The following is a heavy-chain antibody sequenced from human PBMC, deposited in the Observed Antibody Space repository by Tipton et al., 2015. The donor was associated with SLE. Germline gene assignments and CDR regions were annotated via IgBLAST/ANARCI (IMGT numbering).Heavy chain of an antibody. V-gene: IGHV4-59*08. Sequence: TLSLTCTVSGGSISSYYWSWIRQPPGKGLEWIGSIYHSGSTYYNPSLKSRVTISVDTSKNQFSLKLSSVTAADTAVYYCAGLRDEPYAFDIWGQGTMVTVSS. CDR3: AGLRDEPYAFDI. CDR1: GGSISSYY. J-gene: IGHJ3*02. D-gene: IGHD1-14*01. CDR2: IYHSGST.